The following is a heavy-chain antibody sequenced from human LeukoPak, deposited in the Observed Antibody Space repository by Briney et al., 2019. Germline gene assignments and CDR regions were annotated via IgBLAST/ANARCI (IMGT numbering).Heavy chain of an antibody. CDR1: GFIFSGSA. V-gene: IGHV3-73*01. CDR3: ARGGSYLSAFDI. J-gene: IGHJ3*02. Sequence: GGSLRLSCAASGFIFSGSALHWVRQASGKGLEWIGRIRSKTNNYATTYAASVTGRFTISRDDAENTAYLQMNSLKTEDTAVYYCARGGSYLSAFDIWGQGTMVTVSS. D-gene: IGHD1-26*01. CDR2: IRSKTNNYAT.